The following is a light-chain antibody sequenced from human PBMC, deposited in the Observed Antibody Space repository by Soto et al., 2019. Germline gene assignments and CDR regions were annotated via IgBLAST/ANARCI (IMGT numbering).Light chain of an antibody. Sequence: NFMLTQPHSVSESPGKTVTISCTGSGGSIASNYVQWYQQRPGSAPTTVIYEDNRRPSGVPDRFSGSIDSSSNSASLTISGLKTEDEADYYCQSYDSSKHVRFGGGTKVTVL. V-gene: IGLV6-57*02. CDR3: QSYDSSKHVR. CDR2: EDN. CDR1: GGSIASNY. J-gene: IGLJ2*01.